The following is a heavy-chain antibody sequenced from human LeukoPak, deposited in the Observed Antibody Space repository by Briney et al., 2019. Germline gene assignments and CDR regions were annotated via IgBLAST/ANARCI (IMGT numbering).Heavy chain of an antibody. CDR3: AKDRERWGGYSYGLPFDY. D-gene: IGHD5-18*01. Sequence: PGGSLRLSCAASGFIFSSYGMHWVRQAPGKGLEWVAVISYDGSNKYYADSVKGRFTISRDNSKNTMYLQLNSLRVEDTAVYYCAKDRERWGGYSYGLPFDYWGQGILVTVSS. CDR1: GFIFSSYG. CDR2: ISYDGSNK. J-gene: IGHJ4*02. V-gene: IGHV3-30*18.